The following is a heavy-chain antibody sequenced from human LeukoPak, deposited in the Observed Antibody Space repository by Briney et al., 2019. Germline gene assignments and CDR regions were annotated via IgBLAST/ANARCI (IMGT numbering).Heavy chain of an antibody. D-gene: IGHD2-15*01. CDR2: ISSSSSYI. CDR3: ARDQIPYCSGGSCYSSLFDY. CDR1: GFTFSSYS. V-gene: IGHV3-21*01. J-gene: IGHJ4*02. Sequence: GGSLRLSCAASGFTFSSYSRNWVRQAPGKGLEWVSSISSSSSYIYYADSVKGRLTISRDNAKNSLYLQMNSLRAEDTAVYYCARDQIPYCSGGSCYSSLFDYWGQGTLVTVSS.